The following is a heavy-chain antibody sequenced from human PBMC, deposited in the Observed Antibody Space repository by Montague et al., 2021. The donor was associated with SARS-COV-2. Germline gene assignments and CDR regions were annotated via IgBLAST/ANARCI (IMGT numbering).Heavy chain of an antibody. V-gene: IGHV6-1*01. D-gene: IGHD6-13*01. Sequence: CAISGDSVSINSATWNWIRLSPSRGLEWLGRTYYRSMWKSDYARSVKSRIAINPDTSKNQFSLQLSSVTPEDTALYYCVRGIEAAGSYDYWGQGTLVTVSS. J-gene: IGHJ4*02. CDR3: VRGIEAAGSYDY. CDR2: TYYRSMWKS. CDR1: GDSVSINSAT.